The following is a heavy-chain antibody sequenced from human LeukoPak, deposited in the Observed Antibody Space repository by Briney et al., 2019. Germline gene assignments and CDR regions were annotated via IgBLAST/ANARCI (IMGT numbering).Heavy chain of an antibody. D-gene: IGHD6-19*01. V-gene: IGHV3-30*18. Sequence: PGRSLRLSCVASGFTFGDYGMLWVRQPPGKGLEWVAVISYDGRNEHYADSVKGRFTISRDNSKNTVFLRMNSLRAEDTALYYCVKGPLIAVAGTTWDYWGQGTLVTVSS. CDR1: GFTFGDYG. J-gene: IGHJ4*02. CDR2: ISYDGRNE. CDR3: VKGPLIAVAGTTWDY.